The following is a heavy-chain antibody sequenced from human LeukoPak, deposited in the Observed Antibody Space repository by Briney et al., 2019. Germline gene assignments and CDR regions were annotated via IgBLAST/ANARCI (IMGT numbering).Heavy chain of an antibody. D-gene: IGHD1-26*01. CDR2: IKQDGSTK. CDR3: ARDTDGSLDY. Sequence: GGSLRLSCAASGFTFTDSWMAWVRQAPGKGLEWVANIKQDGSTKHYADSLKGRFTISRDNPKNSLYLQMNSLRADDTAVYYCARDTDGSLDYWGQGILVTVAS. V-gene: IGHV3-7*01. CDR1: GFTFTDSW. J-gene: IGHJ4*02.